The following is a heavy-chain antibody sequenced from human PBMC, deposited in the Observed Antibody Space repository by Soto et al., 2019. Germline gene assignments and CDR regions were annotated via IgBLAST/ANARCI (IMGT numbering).Heavy chain of an antibody. Sequence: VASVKVSCKASGYTFTSNAISWVRQAPGQGLEWMGWISSYNGDAKYAQKFQDRVTMTTDTSTSTAYMELRSLTSDDTAVYYCARKNGYCSGGSCYFWFDPWGQGTPVTVSS. CDR3: ARKNGYCSGGSCYFWFDP. V-gene: IGHV1-18*04. D-gene: IGHD2-15*01. CDR1: GYTFTSNA. J-gene: IGHJ5*02. CDR2: ISSYNGDA.